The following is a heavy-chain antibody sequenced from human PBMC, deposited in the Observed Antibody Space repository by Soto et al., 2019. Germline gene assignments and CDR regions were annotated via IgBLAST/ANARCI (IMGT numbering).Heavy chain of an antibody. J-gene: IGHJ5*02. CDR3: AREGPYSSSWYNWFDP. V-gene: IGHV4-4*07. Sequence: PSETLSLTCTVSGGSISSYYWSWFRQPAGKGLEWIGRIYTSGSTNYNPSLKSRVTMSVDTSKNQFSLKLSSVTAADTAVYYCAREGPYSSSWYNWFDPGGQGTLVTVS. CDR1: GGSISSYY. CDR2: IYTSGST. D-gene: IGHD6-13*01.